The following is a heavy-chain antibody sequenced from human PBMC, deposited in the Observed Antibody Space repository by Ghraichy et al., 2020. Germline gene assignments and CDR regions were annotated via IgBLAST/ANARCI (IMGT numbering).Heavy chain of an antibody. V-gene: IGHV3-7*01. D-gene: IGHD6-19*01. Sequence: ETLSLTCAASGFLFSGYWMSWVRQAPGKGLEWVANIKKDGSEKYYVESVKGRFTISRDNAKNSLSLQMNSLRAEDTAVYYCARDLGGGWYFDYWGQGTLVTVSS. CDR1: GFLFSGYW. CDR3: ARDLGGGWYFDY. J-gene: IGHJ4*02. CDR2: IKKDGSEK.